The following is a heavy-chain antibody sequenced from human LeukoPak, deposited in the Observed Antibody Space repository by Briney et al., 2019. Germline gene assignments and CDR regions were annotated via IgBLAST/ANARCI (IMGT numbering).Heavy chain of an antibody. CDR1: GYSFTSYW. D-gene: IGHD2-21*01. Sequence: GEALQISCKGSGYSFTSYWIGWVRQVPGKGLEWMGIIYPGDSDTRYSPSFQGQATISADKSISTAYLQWSSLKASDTAMYYCARRRIRPDAFDIWGQGTMVTVSS. CDR2: IYPGDSDT. V-gene: IGHV5-51*01. J-gene: IGHJ3*02. CDR3: ARRRIRPDAFDI.